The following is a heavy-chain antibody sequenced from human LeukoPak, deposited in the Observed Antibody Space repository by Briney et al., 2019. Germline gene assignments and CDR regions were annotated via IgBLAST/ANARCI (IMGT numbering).Heavy chain of an antibody. CDR2: INHSGST. CDR1: GGSFSGYY. V-gene: IGHV4-34*01. D-gene: IGHD3-10*01. Sequence: SETLSLTCAVYGGSFSGYYWSWIRQPPGKGLEWIGEINHSGSTNYNPSLKSRVSISVDTSKNQFSLKLSSVTAADTAVYYCARLGSGSYTMVRGVIMEYFDYWGQGTLVTVSS. J-gene: IGHJ4*02. CDR3: ARLGSGSYTMVRGVIMEYFDY.